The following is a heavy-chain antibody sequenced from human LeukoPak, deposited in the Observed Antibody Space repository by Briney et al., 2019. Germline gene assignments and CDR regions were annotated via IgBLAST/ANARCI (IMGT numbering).Heavy chain of an antibody. J-gene: IGHJ6*03. D-gene: IGHD1-26*01. Sequence: SGPTLVKPSETLSLTCTVSGGSISSYYWSWIRQPAGKGLEWIGRIYTSGSTNYNHSLKSRVAISLDTSKNHFSLKLSSVTAADTAVYYCARAKKRSGRSRNFYLDVWGKGTTVTVSS. CDR2: IYTSGST. CDR1: GGSISSYY. CDR3: ARAKKRSGRSRNFYLDV. V-gene: IGHV4-4*07.